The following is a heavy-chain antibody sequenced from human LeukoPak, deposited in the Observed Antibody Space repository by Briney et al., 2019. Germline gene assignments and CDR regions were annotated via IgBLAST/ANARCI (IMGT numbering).Heavy chain of an antibody. Sequence: GGSLRLSCAASGFTFSSYSMNWVRQAPGKGLEWVSSISSSSSYIYYADSVKGRFTISRDNAKNSLYPQMNSLRAEDTAVYYCARMEAYYYDSSSSDYWGQGTLVTVSS. CDR2: ISSSSSYI. D-gene: IGHD3-22*01. V-gene: IGHV3-21*01. J-gene: IGHJ4*02. CDR1: GFTFSSYS. CDR3: ARMEAYYYDSSSSDY.